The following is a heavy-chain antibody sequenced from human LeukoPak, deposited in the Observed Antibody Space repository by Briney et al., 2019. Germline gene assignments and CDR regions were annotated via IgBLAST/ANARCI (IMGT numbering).Heavy chain of an antibody. CDR1: GGSISSYY. CDR2: IYTSGST. D-gene: IGHD1-7*01. V-gene: IGHV4-4*07. Sequence: SETLSLTCTVSGGSISSYYWSWIRQPAGKGLEWIGRIYTSGSTNYNPSLKSRVTMSVDTSKNQFSLKLSSVTAADTAVYFCARELGYRDTNYIGTFDFWGQGILITVSS. CDR3: ARELGYRDTNYIGTFDF. J-gene: IGHJ3*01.